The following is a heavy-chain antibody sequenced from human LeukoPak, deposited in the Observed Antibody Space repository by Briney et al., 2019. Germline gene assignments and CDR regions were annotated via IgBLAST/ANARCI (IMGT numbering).Heavy chain of an antibody. D-gene: IGHD3-10*01. CDR1: GYTFTGYY. V-gene: IGHV1-2*02. J-gene: IGHJ4*02. CDR3: ASIGKGSGSYYFHFDY. CDR2: INPNSGGT. Sequence: ASVKVSCKASGYTFTGYYMHWVRQAPGQGLEWMGWINPNSGGTNYAQKFQGRVTMTRDTSISTAYMELSSLRSEDTAVYYCASIGKGSGSYYFHFDYWGQGTLVTVSS.